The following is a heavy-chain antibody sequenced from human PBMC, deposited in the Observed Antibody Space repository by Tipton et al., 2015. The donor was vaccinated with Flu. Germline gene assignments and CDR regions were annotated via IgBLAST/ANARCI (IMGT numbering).Heavy chain of an antibody. CDR3: ARGGPRVGQLERPHAFDF. Sequence: QVQLVQSGAEVKKPGASVKVSCKASGYTFIHYDVNWVRQAPGQGLEWMGWINPYSGNTGYAQKFQGRVTFTRNTTITTAYMALSGLGSEDTAVSYCARGGPRVGQLERPHAFDFWGQGTLVIVSS. V-gene: IGHV1-8*03. J-gene: IGHJ3*01. CDR2: INPYSGNT. CDR1: GYTFIHYD. D-gene: IGHD1-1*01.